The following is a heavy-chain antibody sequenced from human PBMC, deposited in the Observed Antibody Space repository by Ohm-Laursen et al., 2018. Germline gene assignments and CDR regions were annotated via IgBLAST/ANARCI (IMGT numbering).Heavy chain of an antibody. J-gene: IGHJ6*02. CDR3: ARGSGFFKLDV. D-gene: IGHD6-19*01. Sequence: ETLSLTCTVSGASISGQYWSWVRQPPGKGLEWIGEINQSGSTKYNPSLKRRVTLSADSSNSQFSLRLTSVTAADTATYYCARGSGFFKLDVWGQGTTVTVSS. CDR2: INQSGST. CDR1: GASISGQY. V-gene: IGHV4-34*01.